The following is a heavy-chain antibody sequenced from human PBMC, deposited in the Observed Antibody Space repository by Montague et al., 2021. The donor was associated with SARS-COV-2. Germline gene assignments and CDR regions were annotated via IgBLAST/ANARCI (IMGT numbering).Heavy chain of an antibody. D-gene: IGHD3-22*01. CDR2: INHSGST. CDR3: ARGQGEITMIVVVLTAAAHYFDY. J-gene: IGHJ4*02. V-gene: IGHV4-34*01. Sequence: SETLSLTCAVYGGSLSGYDWSWIRQPPGKGLEWIGEINHSGSTKYNPSLKSRVSISVDTSKNQFPLKLNSVTAADTAVYYCARGQGEITMIVVVLTAAAHYFDYWGQGTLVTVSP. CDR1: GGSLSGYD.